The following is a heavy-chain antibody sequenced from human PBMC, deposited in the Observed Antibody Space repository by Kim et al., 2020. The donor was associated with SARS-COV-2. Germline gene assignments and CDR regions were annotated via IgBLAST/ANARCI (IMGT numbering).Heavy chain of an antibody. Sequence: SETLSLTCTVSGGSISSFYWSWIRQPPGKGLEWIGYIYYTGSTNYNPSLKSRVTISVDTSKNQFSLTLSSVTAADTAVYYCPRDLGAASRDYYFDYWGQGTLVTVSS. CDR3: PRDLGAASRDYYFDY. V-gene: IGHV4-59*01. CDR2: IYYTGST. J-gene: IGHJ4*02. CDR1: GGSISSFY. D-gene: IGHD6-13*01.